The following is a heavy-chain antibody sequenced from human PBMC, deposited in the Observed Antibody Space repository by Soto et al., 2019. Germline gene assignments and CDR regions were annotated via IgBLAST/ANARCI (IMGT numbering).Heavy chain of an antibody. CDR3: AKEHGLLLWRIDS. D-gene: IGHD3-10*01. Sequence: LSETLSLTCTVSGGSISSSSYYWAWIRQPPGKGLEWIGSTFYSGSPYYNPSLKSRVTISVDTSRNQFSLKLSSVTATDTAVYYGAKEHGLLLWRIDSWGQGILVTVSS. CDR2: TFYSGSP. J-gene: IGHJ4*02. CDR1: GGSISSSSYY. V-gene: IGHV4-39*07.